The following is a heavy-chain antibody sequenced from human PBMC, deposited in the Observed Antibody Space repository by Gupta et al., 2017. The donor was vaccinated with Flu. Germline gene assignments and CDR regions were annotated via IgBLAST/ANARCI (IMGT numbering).Heavy chain of an antibody. V-gene: IGHV3-21*01. CDR3: ARELLNYYDSSGYVDY. D-gene: IGHD3-22*01. Sequence: PGKGLEWVSSISSSSSYIYYADSVKGRFTISRDNAKNSLYLQMNSLRAEDTAVYYCARELLNYYDSSGYVDYWGQGTLVTVSS. CDR2: ISSSSSYI. J-gene: IGHJ4*02.